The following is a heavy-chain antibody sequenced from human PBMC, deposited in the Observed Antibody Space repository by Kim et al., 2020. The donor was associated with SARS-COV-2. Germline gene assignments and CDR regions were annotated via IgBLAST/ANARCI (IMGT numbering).Heavy chain of an antibody. CDR3: ARDRRVPYYGSGSYTMDV. Sequence: SQTLSLTCAISGDSVSSNSAAWNWIRQSPSRGLEWLGRTYYRSKWYNDYAVSVKSRITINPDTSKNQFSLQLNSVTPEDTAVYYCARDRRVPYYGSGSYTMDVWGQGTTVTVSS. V-gene: IGHV6-1*01. CDR2: TYYRSKWYN. J-gene: IGHJ6*02. D-gene: IGHD3-10*01. CDR1: GDSVSSNSAA.